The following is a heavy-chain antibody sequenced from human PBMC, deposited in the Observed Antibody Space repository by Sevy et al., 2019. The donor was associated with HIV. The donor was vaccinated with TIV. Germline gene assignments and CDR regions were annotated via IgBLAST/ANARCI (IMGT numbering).Heavy chain of an antibody. CDR1: GGSISGSFNY. CDR2: SYYSGST. Sequence: SETLSLTCTVSGGSISGSFNYWGWIRQPPGKGLEWIGSSYYSGSTYYNSSLKNLVTISVDTSKNHFSLKLSSVTAADTAVYYCARHSLDGYNRGNFDYWGQGTLVTVSS. J-gene: IGHJ4*02. D-gene: IGHD5-12*01. V-gene: IGHV4-39*01. CDR3: ARHSLDGYNRGNFDY.